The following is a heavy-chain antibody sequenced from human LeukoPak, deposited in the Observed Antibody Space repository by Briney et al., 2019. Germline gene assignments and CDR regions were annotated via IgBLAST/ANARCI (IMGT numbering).Heavy chain of an antibody. Sequence: GGSLRLSCAASGFTFSSYSMNWVRQAPGKGLVWVSRINSDGSSTSYADSVKGRFTISRDNAKNTLYLQMNSLRAEDTAVYYCARDFHGSSPALSDYWGQGTLVTVSS. CDR2: INSDGSST. J-gene: IGHJ4*02. D-gene: IGHD6-13*01. CDR1: GFTFSSYS. CDR3: ARDFHGSSPALSDY. V-gene: IGHV3-74*01.